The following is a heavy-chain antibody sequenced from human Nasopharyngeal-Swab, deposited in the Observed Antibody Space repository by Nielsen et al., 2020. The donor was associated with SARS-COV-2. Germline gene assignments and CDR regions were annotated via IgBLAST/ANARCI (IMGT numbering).Heavy chain of an antibody. D-gene: IGHD3-3*01. CDR2: ISSSGTKE. V-gene: IGHV3-11*01. Sequence: GKGLEWISFISSSGTKEQYRGSVRGRFTISRDNAKNSAYLHMNSLRAEDTAIYYCARQYSFGYYFDYWGQGTLVTVSS. J-gene: IGHJ4*02. CDR3: ARQYSFGYYFDY.